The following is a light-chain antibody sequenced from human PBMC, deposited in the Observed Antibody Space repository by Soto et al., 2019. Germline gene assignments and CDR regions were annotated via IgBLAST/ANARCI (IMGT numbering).Light chain of an antibody. CDR3: QQYTNTNNPWM. CDR2: DAS. Sequence: DIQETQAPPTLSAYVGDRVTINCRASQTISTWMAWYQQKPGKAPKLLVYDASTLQSGVASRFSGSGSGTEFTLIISGLQPDDSATYSCQQYTNTNNPWMFGQGTKVDI. V-gene: IGKV1-5*01. J-gene: IGKJ1*01. CDR1: QTISTW.